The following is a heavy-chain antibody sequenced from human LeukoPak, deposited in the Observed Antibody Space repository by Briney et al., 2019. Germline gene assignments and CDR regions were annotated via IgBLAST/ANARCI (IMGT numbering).Heavy chain of an antibody. D-gene: IGHD4-17*01. CDR1: GGTFSSYA. CDR2: IIPIFGTA. V-gene: IGHV1-69*05. CDR3: ARGGGYGDYGFHWFDP. J-gene: IGHJ5*02. Sequence: GASVKVSCKASGGTFSSYAISWARQAPGQGLEWMGGIIPIFGTANYAQKFQGRVTITTDESTSTAYMELSSLRSEDTAVYYCARGGGYGDYGFHWFDPWGQGTLVTVSS.